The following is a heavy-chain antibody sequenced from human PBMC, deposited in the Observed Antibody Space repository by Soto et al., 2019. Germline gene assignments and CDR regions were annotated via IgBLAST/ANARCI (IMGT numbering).Heavy chain of an antibody. CDR3: EKDRAIVGGSVNWFDT. CDR1: GFTFSIYG. Sequence: GGSLRLSCAASGFTFSIYGMHWVRQAPGKGLEWVAVISKDGSKKYYADSVKGRFTISRDNSKNTLYLQMNSLRAEDTAVYYCEKDRAIVGGSVNWFDTWGQGTLVTVSS. V-gene: IGHV3-30*18. CDR2: ISKDGSKK. J-gene: IGHJ5*02. D-gene: IGHD1-26*01.